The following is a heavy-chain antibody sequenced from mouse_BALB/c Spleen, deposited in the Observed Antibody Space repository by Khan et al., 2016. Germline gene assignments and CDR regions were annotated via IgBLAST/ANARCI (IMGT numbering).Heavy chain of an antibody. CDR3: ARYRYYYGSSRYFDV. Sequence: QIQLVQSGPELKKPGKTVKISCKASEYTFTNYGMNWVKQAPGKGLKWMGWINTYSGESTYADDFKGRFAFSLETSANTAYLQIYNLKNEDTATYFCARYRYYYGSSRYFDVWGAGTTVTVSS. CDR2: INTYSGES. J-gene: IGHJ1*01. D-gene: IGHD1-1*01. CDR1: EYTFTNYG. V-gene: IGHV9-3-1*01.